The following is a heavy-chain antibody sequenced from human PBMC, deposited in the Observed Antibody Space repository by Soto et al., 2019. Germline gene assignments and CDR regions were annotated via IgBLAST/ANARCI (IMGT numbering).Heavy chain of an antibody. D-gene: IGHD3-3*01. J-gene: IGHJ4*02. Sequence: LRLSCAASAFTFRNAWMSWVRQAPGKGLEWVGRIKSKTDGGTTDYAAPVKGRFTISRDDSKNTLYLKMNSLKTEDTAVYCCTTEIYDFWSGSNFDYWGQGTLVTVSS. V-gene: IGHV3-15*01. CDR3: TTEIYDFWSGSNFDY. CDR1: AFTFRNAW. CDR2: IKSKTDGGTT.